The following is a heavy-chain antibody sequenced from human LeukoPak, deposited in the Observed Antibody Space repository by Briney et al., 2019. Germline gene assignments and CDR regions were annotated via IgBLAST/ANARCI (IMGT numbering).Heavy chain of an antibody. CDR3: ARERAVADYNWFDP. J-gene: IGHJ5*02. CDR2: IYTSGST. Sequence: SQTLSLTCTVSGGSISSGSYYWSWIRQPAGKGLEWIGRIYTSGSTNYNPSLKSRVTISVDTSKNQFSLKLSSVTAADTAVYYCARERAVADYNWFDPWGQGTLVTVSS. CDR1: GGSISSGSYY. V-gene: IGHV4-61*02. D-gene: IGHD6-19*01.